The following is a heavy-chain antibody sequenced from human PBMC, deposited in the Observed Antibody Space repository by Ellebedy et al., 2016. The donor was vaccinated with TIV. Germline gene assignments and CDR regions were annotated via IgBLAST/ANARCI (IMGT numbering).Heavy chain of an antibody. CDR3: AREDGPKSYHDFEY. D-gene: IGHD3-16*02. Sequence: SETLSLXXAVYGGSFSGYYWSWIRQPPGKGLEWIGEINHSGSTNYNPSLKSRVTISVDTSKNQFSLKLSSVTAADTAVYYCAREDGPKSYHDFEYWGRGTLVTVSS. V-gene: IGHV4-34*01. CDR1: GGSFSGYY. CDR2: INHSGST. J-gene: IGHJ4*02.